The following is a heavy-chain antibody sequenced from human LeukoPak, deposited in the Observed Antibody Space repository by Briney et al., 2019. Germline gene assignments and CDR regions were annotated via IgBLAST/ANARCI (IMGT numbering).Heavy chain of an antibody. J-gene: IGHJ5*02. V-gene: IGHV1-69*04. CDR1: GGTFSSYA. CDR2: IIPILGIA. CDR3: ARVLRGSDP. Sequence: GASAKVSCKASGGTFSSYAISWVRQAPGQGLEWMGRIIPILGIANYAQKFQGRVTITADKSTSTAYMELSSLRSEDTAVYYCARVLRGSDPWGQGTLVTVSS.